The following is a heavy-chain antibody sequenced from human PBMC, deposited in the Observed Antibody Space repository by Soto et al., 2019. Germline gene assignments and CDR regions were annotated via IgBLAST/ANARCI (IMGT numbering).Heavy chain of an antibody. CDR3: ARQRGYCSGGSCYSEGPYYYYGMDV. D-gene: IGHD2-15*01. J-gene: IGHJ6*02. CDR1: GYSFTSYW. V-gene: IGHV5-51*01. CDR2: IYPGDSDT. Sequence: LKISCKGSGYSFTSYWIGWVRQMPGKGLEWMGIIYPGDSDTRYSPSFQGQVAISADKSISTAYLQWSSLKASDTAMYYCARQRGYCSGGSCYSEGPYYYYGMDVWGQGTTVTVSS.